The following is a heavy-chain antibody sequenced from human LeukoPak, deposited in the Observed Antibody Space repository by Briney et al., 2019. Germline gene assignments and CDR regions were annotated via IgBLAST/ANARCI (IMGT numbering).Heavy chain of an antibody. Sequence: PSETLSLTCTVSGGSISSRSYYWGWIRQPPGKGLEWIGSIYYSGSTYYNPSLKSRVTISVDTSKNQFSLKLSSVTAADTAVYYCARSNIVATEFDPWGQGTLVTVSS. V-gene: IGHV4-39*01. J-gene: IGHJ5*02. CDR1: GGSISSRSYY. CDR2: IYYSGST. D-gene: IGHD2-15*01. CDR3: ARSNIVATEFDP.